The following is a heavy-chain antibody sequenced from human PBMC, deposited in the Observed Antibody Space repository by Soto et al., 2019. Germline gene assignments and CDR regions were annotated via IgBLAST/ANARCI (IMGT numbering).Heavy chain of an antibody. Sequence: SATLSLTCTVSGGSITSISNHYCSWIRQPPGKGLEWIGYISYSGHTSYNPSRKSRVILSVDTSKNQVSLNLASVTAADTAVYYCATQGFGTLHGLVDVWGQGTTVTVSS. CDR3: ATQGFGTLHGLVDV. V-gene: IGHV4-59*08. J-gene: IGHJ6*02. CDR1: GGSITSISNHY. D-gene: IGHD1-7*01. CDR2: ISYSGHT.